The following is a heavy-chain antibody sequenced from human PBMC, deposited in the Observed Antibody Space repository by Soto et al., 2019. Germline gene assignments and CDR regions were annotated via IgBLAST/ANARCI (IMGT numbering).Heavy chain of an antibody. CDR2: IGTAGDT. V-gene: IGHV3-13*01. CDR1: GFIFSRYD. Sequence: GGSLRLSCAASGFIFSRYDMHWVRQATGKGLEWVSGIGTAGDTYYPGSVKGRFTISRDDAKNSLFLQMNSLGAGDTAVYYCARVGSGNPDVWGQGTTFTVSS. J-gene: IGHJ6*02. D-gene: IGHD3-10*01. CDR3: ARVGSGNPDV.